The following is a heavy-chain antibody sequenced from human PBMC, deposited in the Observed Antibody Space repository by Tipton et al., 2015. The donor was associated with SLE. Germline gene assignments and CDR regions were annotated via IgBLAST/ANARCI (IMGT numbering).Heavy chain of an antibody. V-gene: IGHV4-59*12. J-gene: IGHJ5*02. CDR2: IYYSGST. CDR3: AKTTVTVWFDP. Sequence: LRLSCTVSGGSISSYYWSWIRQPPGKGLEWIGYIYYSGSTNYNPSLKSRVTISVDTSKNQFSLKLSSVTAADTAVYYCAKTTVTVWFDPWGQGTLVTVSS. D-gene: IGHD4-17*01. CDR1: GGSISSYY.